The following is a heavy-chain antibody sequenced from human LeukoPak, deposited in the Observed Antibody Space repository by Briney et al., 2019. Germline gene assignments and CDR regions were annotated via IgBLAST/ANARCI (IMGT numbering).Heavy chain of an antibody. V-gene: IGHV3-53*01. Sequence: GGSLRLSCAASGFTVSNNYMSWVRQAPGKGLEWVSVIYSGGTTYYADSVKGRFTISRDNSKNTLYLQMNSLRAEDTAVYYCTPYYDSSGYYFFDYWGQGTLVTVSS. CDR2: IYSGGTT. CDR3: TPYYDSSGYYFFDY. J-gene: IGHJ4*02. CDR1: GFTVSNNY. D-gene: IGHD3-22*01.